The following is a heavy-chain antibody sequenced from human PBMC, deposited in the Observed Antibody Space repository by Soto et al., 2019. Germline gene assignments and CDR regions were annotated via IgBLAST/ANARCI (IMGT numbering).Heavy chain of an antibody. CDR2: ISYDGSNK. Sequence: QVQLVESGGGVVQPGRSLRLSCAASGFTFSSYAMHWVRQAPGKGLEWVAVISYDGSNKYYADSVKGRFTISRDNSKNTLYLQMNSLRAEDTAVYYCARDTAVAGLNYYYYGMDVWGQGTTVTVSS. CDR3: ARDTAVAGLNYYYYGMDV. J-gene: IGHJ6*02. CDR1: GFTFSSYA. V-gene: IGHV3-30-3*01. D-gene: IGHD6-19*01.